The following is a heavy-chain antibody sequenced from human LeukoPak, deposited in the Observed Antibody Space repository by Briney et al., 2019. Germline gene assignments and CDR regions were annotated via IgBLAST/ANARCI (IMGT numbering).Heavy chain of an antibody. D-gene: IGHD3-9*01. Sequence: GSLRLSCAASGFTFSSYSMNWVRQAPGKGLEWVSYISSSSSTIYYADSVKGRFTISRDNAKNSLCLQMNSLRDEDTAVYYCARDLLSLGWFDYWGQGTLVTVSS. J-gene: IGHJ4*02. CDR2: ISSSSSTI. CDR1: GFTFSSYS. CDR3: ARDLLSLGWFDY. V-gene: IGHV3-48*02.